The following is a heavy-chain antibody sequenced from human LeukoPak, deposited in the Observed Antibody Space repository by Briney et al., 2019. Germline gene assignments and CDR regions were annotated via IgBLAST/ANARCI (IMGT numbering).Heavy chain of an antibody. CDR1: GFTFSSYW. D-gene: IGHD3-10*01. CDR2: IKQDGSEK. CDR3: ARLGDRTYYYGSGSPSSYYMDV. Sequence: GGSLRLSCAGSGFTFSSYWMSWVRQAPGKGLEWVANIKQDGSEKYYVDSVKGRFTISRDNSKNTLYLQMNSLRAEDTAVYYCARLGDRTYYYGSGSPSSYYMDVWGKGTTVTISS. V-gene: IGHV3-7*03. J-gene: IGHJ6*03.